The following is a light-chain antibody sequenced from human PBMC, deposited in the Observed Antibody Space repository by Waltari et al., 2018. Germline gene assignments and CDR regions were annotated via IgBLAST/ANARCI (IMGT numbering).Light chain of an antibody. V-gene: IGKV1-27*01. J-gene: IGKJ5*01. CDR3: QKYNSAPFT. CDR1: QGISNY. CDR2: AAS. Sequence: DLQMPQSPPSLSASVGARVTITCRASQGISNYLAWYQQKPGKVPKLLIYAASTLQSGVPSRFSGSGSGTDFTLTISSLQPEDIATYYCQKYNSAPFTFGQGTRLEIK.